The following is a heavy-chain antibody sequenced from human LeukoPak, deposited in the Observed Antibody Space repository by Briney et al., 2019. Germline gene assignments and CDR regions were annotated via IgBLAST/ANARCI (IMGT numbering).Heavy chain of an antibody. CDR1: GFTFSSCW. V-gene: IGHV3-7*01. J-gene: IGHJ4*02. CDR3: ARGRPVVNYFDY. CDR2: IKQDGSEK. D-gene: IGHD2-15*01. Sequence: PGGSLRLSCVVSGFTFSSCWMSWVRQAPGKGLEWVANIKQDGSEKYYVDSVKGRFTISRDSATNSLYLQINSLRDEDTAVYYCARGRPVVNYFDYWGQGTLVTVSS.